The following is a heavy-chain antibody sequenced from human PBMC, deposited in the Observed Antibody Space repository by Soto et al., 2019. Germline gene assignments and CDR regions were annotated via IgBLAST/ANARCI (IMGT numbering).Heavy chain of an antibody. V-gene: IGHV3-30-3*01. D-gene: IGHD1-26*01. CDR1: GFTFSSYA. CDR3: ARGELLRAAYYYGMDV. J-gene: IGHJ6*02. Sequence: LRLSCAASGFTFSSYAMHWVRQAPGRGLEWVAVISYDGSNKYYADSVKGRFTISRDNSKNTLYLQMNSLRAEDTAVYYCARGELLRAAYYYGMDVWGQGTTVTVSS. CDR2: ISYDGSNK.